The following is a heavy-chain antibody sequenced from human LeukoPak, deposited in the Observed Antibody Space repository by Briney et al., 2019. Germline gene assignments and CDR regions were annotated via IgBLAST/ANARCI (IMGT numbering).Heavy chain of an antibody. CDR2: ISSSSSYI. V-gene: IGHV3-21*04. Sequence: GGSLRLSCAASGFTFSSYSMNWVRQAPGKGLEWVSSISSSSSYIYYADSVKGRFIISRDNAKNSLYLQMNSLRAEDTAVYFCARDRDVVVVDAHYDAFDIWGQGTRVTVSS. D-gene: IGHD2-15*01. J-gene: IGHJ3*02. CDR3: ARDRDVVVVDAHYDAFDI. CDR1: GFTFSSYS.